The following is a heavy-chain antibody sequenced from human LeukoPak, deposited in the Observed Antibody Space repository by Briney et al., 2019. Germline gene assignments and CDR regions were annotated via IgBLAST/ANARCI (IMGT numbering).Heavy chain of an antibody. CDR3: ARHRESITIFGVATGSFDY. J-gene: IGHJ4*02. CDR2: IYYSGST. Sequence: SETLSLTCTVSGGSITSSSHYWGWIRQPPGKGLEWIGSIYYSGSTYYNPSLKSRVTISVDTSKNQFSLKLSSVTAADTAVYYCARHRESITIFGVATGSFDYWGQGTLVTVSS. V-gene: IGHV4-39*01. D-gene: IGHD3-3*01. CDR1: GGSITSSSHY.